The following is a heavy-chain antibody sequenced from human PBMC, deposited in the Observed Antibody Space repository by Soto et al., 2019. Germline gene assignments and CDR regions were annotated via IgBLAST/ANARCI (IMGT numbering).Heavy chain of an antibody. D-gene: IGHD2-2*01. Sequence: GGSRRRSWAASGFTFSSYVMHWVREAPGKGLEWVAVISYDGSNKYYADSVKGRFTISRDNSKNTLYLQMNSLRAEDTAVYYCAKEYSPVPAAIYGMDVWGQGTTVTVSS. V-gene: IGHV3-30*18. CDR3: AKEYSPVPAAIYGMDV. CDR2: ISYDGSNK. J-gene: IGHJ6*02. CDR1: GFTFSSYV.